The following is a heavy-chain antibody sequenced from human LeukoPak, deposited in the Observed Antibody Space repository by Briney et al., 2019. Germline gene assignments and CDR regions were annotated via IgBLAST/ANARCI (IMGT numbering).Heavy chain of an antibody. CDR3: AKDRGYCTNGVCYTGDHYYGMDV. J-gene: IGHJ6*02. CDR2: ISWNSGSI. CDR1: GFTFDDYA. D-gene: IGHD2-8*01. Sequence: GGSLRLSCAASGFTFDDYAMHWVRQAPGKGLEWVSGISWNSGSIGYADSVKGRFTISRDNAKNSLYLQMNSLRAEDTALYYCAKDRGYCTNGVCYTGDHYYGMDVWGQGTTVTVSS. V-gene: IGHV3-9*01.